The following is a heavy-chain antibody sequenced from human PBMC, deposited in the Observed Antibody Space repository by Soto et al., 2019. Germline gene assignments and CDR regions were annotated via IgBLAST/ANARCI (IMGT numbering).Heavy chain of an antibody. V-gene: IGHV1-46*01. CDR1: GYTFTSYY. CDR2: INPSGGST. J-gene: IGHJ6*02. Sequence: ASVKVSFKASGYTFTSYYMHWLRQAPGQGLEWMGIINPSGGSTSYAQKFQGRVTMTRDTSTSTVYMELSSLRSEDTAVYYCARDGGIAAGNYYYYGMDVWGQGTTVTVSS. CDR3: ARDGGIAAGNYYYYGMDV. D-gene: IGHD6-13*01.